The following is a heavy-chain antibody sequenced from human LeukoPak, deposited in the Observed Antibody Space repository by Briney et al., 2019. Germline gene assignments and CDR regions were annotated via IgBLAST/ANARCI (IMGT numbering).Heavy chain of an antibody. CDR3: ARARVPGGFDI. CDR1: GFTFRSYE. CDR2: ISNTGSTI. D-gene: IGHD3-10*01. J-gene: IGHJ3*02. V-gene: IGHV3-48*03. Sequence: GGSLSLSCAASGFTFRSYEMNWVRQAPGKGLEWVSYISNTGSTIHYADSVKGRFTISRDNARESLDLQMNSLRADDTAVYYCARARVPGGFDICGQGTMVTVSS.